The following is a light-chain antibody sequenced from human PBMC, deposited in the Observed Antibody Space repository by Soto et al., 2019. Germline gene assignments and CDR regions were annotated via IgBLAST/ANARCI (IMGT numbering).Light chain of an antibody. Sequence: QSALTQPPSASGSPGQSITISCTGTTRDVGAYNFVSWYRQLPGKAPKLLIYEVTKRPSGVPDRFSGSKSGNTASLIVSGRQAEDEADYYCSSYAGSATFVVFGGGTKLTVL. V-gene: IGLV2-8*01. CDR3: SSYAGSATFVV. CDR2: EVT. CDR1: TRDVGAYNF. J-gene: IGLJ2*01.